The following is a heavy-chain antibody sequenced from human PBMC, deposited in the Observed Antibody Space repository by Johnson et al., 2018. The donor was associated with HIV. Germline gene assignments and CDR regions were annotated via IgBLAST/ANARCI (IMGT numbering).Heavy chain of an antibody. CDR1: GFTFSSYA. CDR2: ISYDGSNT. CDR3: ARARDRSSSRDAFDI. V-gene: IGHV3-30-3*01. Sequence: QVRLVESGGGVVQPGSSLRVSCAASGFTFSSYAMHWVRQAPGKGLEWVAVISYDGSNTYYADSVKGRFTISRDNSKNTLYLQMNSLRAEDTAVYYCARARDRSSSRDAFDIWGQGSMVTVSS. D-gene: IGHD6-13*01. J-gene: IGHJ3*02.